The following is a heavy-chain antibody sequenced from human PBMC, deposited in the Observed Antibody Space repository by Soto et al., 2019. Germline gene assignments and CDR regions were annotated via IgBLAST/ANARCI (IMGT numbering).Heavy chain of an antibody. CDR2: INHSGST. CDR1: GGSFSGYY. V-gene: IGHV4-34*01. CDR3: ARGEIAVAGEGYSYYYYGMDV. D-gene: IGHD6-19*01. Sequence: SETLSLTCAVYGGSFSGYYWSWIRQPPGKGLEWIGEINHSGSTNYNPSLKSRVTISVDTSKNQFSLKLSSATAADTAVYYCARGEIAVAGEGYSYYYYGMDVWGQGTTVTVSS. J-gene: IGHJ6*02.